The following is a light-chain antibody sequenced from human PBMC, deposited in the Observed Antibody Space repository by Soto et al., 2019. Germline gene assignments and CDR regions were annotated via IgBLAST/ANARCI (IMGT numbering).Light chain of an antibody. J-gene: IGLJ3*02. CDR1: SPNIETNY. CDR3: AAWDGSLSGWV. CDR2: RNN. V-gene: IGLV1-47*01. Sequence: QAVVTQPPSASGTPGQRVTISCSGSSPNIETNYVYWYQQLPGTAPKVLIYRNNQRPSRVPDRFSASKSGTSASLAISGLRSEDEADYYCAAWDGSLSGWVFGGGTKLTVL.